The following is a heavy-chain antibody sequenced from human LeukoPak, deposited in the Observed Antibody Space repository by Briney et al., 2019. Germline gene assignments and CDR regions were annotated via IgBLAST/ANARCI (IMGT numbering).Heavy chain of an antibody. D-gene: IGHD3-9*01. Sequence: GGSLRLSCAVSGFTFSGHWMFWVRQAPGKGLEWVSSTNSDGSSRGYTDSVKGRFTVSRDNAKNTLYLQMNSLRADDTAVYYCAKDRVLRYFDWLFDLDYWGQGTLVTVSS. CDR2: TNSDGSSR. CDR3: AKDRVLRYFDWLFDLDY. V-gene: IGHV3-74*01. CDR1: GFTFSGHW. J-gene: IGHJ4*02.